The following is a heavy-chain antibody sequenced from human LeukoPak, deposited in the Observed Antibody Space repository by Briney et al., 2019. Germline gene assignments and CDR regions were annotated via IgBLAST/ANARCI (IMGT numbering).Heavy chain of an antibody. D-gene: IGHD4-17*01. CDR2: IYSGGST. CDR3: ARESMTTVTTHAFDI. Sequence: GGSLRLSCAASGFTVSSNYMSWVRQAPGKGLGWVSVIYSGGSTYYADSVKGRFTISRDNSKNTLYLQMNSLRAEDTAVYYCARESMTTVTTHAFDIWGQGTMVTVSS. CDR1: GFTVSSNY. V-gene: IGHV3-53*01. J-gene: IGHJ3*02.